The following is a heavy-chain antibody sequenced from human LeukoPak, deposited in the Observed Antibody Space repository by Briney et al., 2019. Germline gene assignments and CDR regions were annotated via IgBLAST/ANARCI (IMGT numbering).Heavy chain of an antibody. V-gene: IGHV3-64*01. CDR1: GFIFKNYA. CDR3: ARRSPYYFDY. Sequence: PGGSLRLSCAASGFIFKNYAMHWVRQVPGKGLEYVSSISSNGDSTYYANSVKGRFTTSRDNSKNMLYLQMGSLRAEDMAVYYCARRSPYYFDYWGQGTLVTVSS. CDR2: ISSNGDST. J-gene: IGHJ4*02.